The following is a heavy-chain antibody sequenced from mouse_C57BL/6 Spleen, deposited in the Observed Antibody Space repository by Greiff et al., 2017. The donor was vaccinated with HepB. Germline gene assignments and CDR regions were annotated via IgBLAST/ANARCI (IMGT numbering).Heavy chain of an antibody. CDR1: GFTFSSYA. CDR2: ISDGGSYT. J-gene: IGHJ3*01. Sequence: EVHLVESGGGLVKPGGSLKLSCAASGFTFSSYAMSWVRQTPEKRLEWVATISDGGSYTYYPDNVKGRFTISRDNAKNNLYLQMSHLKSEDTAMYYCARDPAYCSNYEAYWGQGTLVTVSA. V-gene: IGHV5-4*01. CDR3: ARDPAYCSNYEAY. D-gene: IGHD2-5*01.